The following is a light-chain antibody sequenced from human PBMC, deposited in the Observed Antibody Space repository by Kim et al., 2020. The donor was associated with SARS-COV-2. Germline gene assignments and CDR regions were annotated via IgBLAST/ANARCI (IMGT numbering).Light chain of an antibody. CDR1: QSVSSY. CDR3: QQRSNWPRSLT. J-gene: IGKJ4*01. CDR2: DAS. Sequence: EIVLTQSPATLSLSPGERATLSCRASQSVSSYLAWYQQKPGQAPRLLIYDASNRATGIPARFSGSGSGTDFTFTISSLEPEDFAVYYCQQRSNWPRSLTFGGGTKVDIK. V-gene: IGKV3-11*01.